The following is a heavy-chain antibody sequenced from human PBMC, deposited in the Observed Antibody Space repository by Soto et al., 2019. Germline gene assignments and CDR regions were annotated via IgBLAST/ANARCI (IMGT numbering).Heavy chain of an antibody. CDR1: GGSFSGYY. CDR2: INHSGST. V-gene: IGHV4-34*01. Sequence: QVQLQQWGAGLLKPSETLSLTCAVYGGSFSGYYWSWIRQPPGKGLEWIGEINHSGSTNYNPSLKSRVTISVDTSKNQFSLKLSSVTAADTAVYYCARRRGLVTPVDYWGQGTLVTVSS. CDR3: ARRRGLVTPVDY. J-gene: IGHJ4*02. D-gene: IGHD4-17*01.